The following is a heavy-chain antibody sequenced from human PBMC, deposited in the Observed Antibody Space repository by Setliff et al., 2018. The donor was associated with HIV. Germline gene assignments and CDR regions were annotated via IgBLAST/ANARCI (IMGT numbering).Heavy chain of an antibody. J-gene: IGHJ4*02. D-gene: IGHD2-2*01. CDR2: IIPILDIA. CDR1: GGTFSSYD. V-gene: IGHV1-69*10. Sequence: SVKVSCKASGGTFSSYDISWVRQAPGQGLEWMGGIIPILDIANYALKFQGRVTITADKSTGAAYMELISLRSEDTAVYYCARAPRGVGSSSYFDYWGQGALVTVSS. CDR3: ARAPRGVGSSSYFDY.